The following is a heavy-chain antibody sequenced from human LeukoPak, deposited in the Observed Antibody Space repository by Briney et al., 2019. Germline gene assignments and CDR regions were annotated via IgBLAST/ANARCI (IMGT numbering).Heavy chain of an antibody. V-gene: IGHV3-23*01. CDR1: GFTFSSYA. Sequence: QSGGSLRLSCAASGFTFSSYAMSWVRQGPGKGLEWVSAISGSGGSRYYADSVKGRFTISRDNSKNTLYLQMNSLRAEDTAVYYCAARLVIIGYCSSTSCPRVYGDAFDIWGQGTMVTVSS. CDR2: ISGSGGSR. J-gene: IGHJ3*02. D-gene: IGHD2-2*01. CDR3: AARLVIIGYCSSTSCPRVYGDAFDI.